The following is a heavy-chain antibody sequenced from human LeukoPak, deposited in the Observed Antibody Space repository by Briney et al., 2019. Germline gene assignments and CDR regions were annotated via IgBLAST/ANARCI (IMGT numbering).Heavy chain of an antibody. V-gene: IGHV3-23*01. CDR1: GFTYRNYG. D-gene: IGHD5-12*01. CDR3: ARDLYRTAGYDRKDLGY. CDR2: ISGSGGST. J-gene: IGHJ4*02. Sequence: PGGSLRLSCAASGFTYRNYGMSWVRQAPGKGLEWVSTISGSGGSTYYADSVKGRFTISRDNSKNALYLQMNSLRAEDTAVYYCARDLYRTAGYDRKDLGYWGQGTLVTVSS.